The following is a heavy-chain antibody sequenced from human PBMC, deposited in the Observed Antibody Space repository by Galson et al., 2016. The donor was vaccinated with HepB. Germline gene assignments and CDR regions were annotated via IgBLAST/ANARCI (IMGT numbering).Heavy chain of an antibody. CDR3: ARQIQGRLYYCHY. CDR2: IWHDGRNK. J-gene: IGHJ4*02. D-gene: IGHD2-15*01. Sequence: SLRLSCAASSFSFSTYGMHWVRQAPGKGLEWVAVIWHDGRNKQYADSVKGRFTISRDNSRSTLNLPMNSLLVEDTAVYYCARQIQGRLYYCHYLGQGPLVTVSS. V-gene: IGHV3-33*01. CDR1: SFSFSTYG.